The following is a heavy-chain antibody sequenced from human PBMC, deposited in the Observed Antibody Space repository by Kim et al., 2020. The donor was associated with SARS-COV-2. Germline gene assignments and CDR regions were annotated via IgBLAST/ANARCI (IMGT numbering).Heavy chain of an antibody. CDR3: ARDRPFYGMDV. Sequence: SETLSLTCTVSGGSISSGGYYWSWIRQHPGKGLEWIGYIYYSGSTYYNPSLKIRVTISVDTSKNQFSLKLISVTAADTAVYYCARDRPFYGMDVWGQGTTVTVSS. V-gene: IGHV4-31*03. CDR1: GGSISSGGYY. CDR2: IYYSGST. J-gene: IGHJ6*02.